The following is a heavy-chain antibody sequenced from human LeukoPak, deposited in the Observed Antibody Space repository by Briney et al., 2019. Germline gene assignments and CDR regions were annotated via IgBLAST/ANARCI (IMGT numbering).Heavy chain of an antibody. V-gene: IGHV1-8*01. CDR1: GYTFTSYD. CDR3: ARLYQQPYYFDY. CDR2: MNPNSGNT. Sequence: ASVKVSCKASGYTFTSYDINWVRQATGQGLEWMGWMNPNSGNTGYAQKFQGRVTMTRNTSISTAYMELSSLRSEDTAVYYCARLYQQPYYFDYWGQGTLVTVSS. J-gene: IGHJ4*02. D-gene: IGHD2-2*01.